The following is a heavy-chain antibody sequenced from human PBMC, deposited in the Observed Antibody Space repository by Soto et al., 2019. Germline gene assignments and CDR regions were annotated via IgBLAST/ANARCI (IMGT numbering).Heavy chain of an antibody. CDR1: GGSISSYY. CDR2: IYYSGST. J-gene: IGHJ6*03. CDR3: ARAPGEAAAGYYYYYMDV. D-gene: IGHD6-13*01. Sequence: TSETLSLTCTVSGGSISSYYWSWIRQPPGKGLEWIGYIYYSGSTNYNPSLKSRVTISVDTSKNQFSLKLSSVTAADTAVYYCARAPGEAAAGYYYYYMDVWGKGTTVTVSS. V-gene: IGHV4-59*01.